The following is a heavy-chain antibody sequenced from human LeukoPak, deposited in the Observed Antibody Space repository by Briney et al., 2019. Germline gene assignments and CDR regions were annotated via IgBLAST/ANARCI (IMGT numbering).Heavy chain of an antibody. CDR2: IYYSGST. CDR1: GGSISSYY. CDR3: ARGYSGYDFNWFDP. Sequence: SETLSLTCTVSGGSISSYYWSWIRQPPGKGLEWIGYIYYSGSTNYNPSLKSRVTISVDTSKNQFSLKLSSATAADTAVYYCARGYSGYDFNWFDPWGQGTLVTVSS. D-gene: IGHD5-12*01. V-gene: IGHV4-59*01. J-gene: IGHJ5*02.